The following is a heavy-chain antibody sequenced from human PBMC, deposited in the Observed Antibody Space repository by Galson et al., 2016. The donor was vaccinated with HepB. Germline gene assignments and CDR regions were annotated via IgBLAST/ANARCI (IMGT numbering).Heavy chain of an antibody. V-gene: IGHV4-4*02. Sequence: SETLSLTCAVFGGSISSSNWWSWVRQPPGKGLEWIGDIYHTGSTKDNPSLESRVTTSVDKSKNQFSLNLSSVTAADTAVYYCARGYTYGHRDSWSQGTLVIVSS. CDR3: ARGYTYGHRDS. J-gene: IGHJ4*02. CDR1: GGSISSSNW. D-gene: IGHD5-18*01. CDR2: IYHTGST.